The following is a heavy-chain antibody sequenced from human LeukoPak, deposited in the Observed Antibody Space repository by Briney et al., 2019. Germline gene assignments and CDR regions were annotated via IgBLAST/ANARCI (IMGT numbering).Heavy chain of an antibody. CDR3: ARDSGCGNNVCYYGY. V-gene: IGHV3-21*06. CDR1: GFSFSSYT. J-gene: IGHJ4*02. D-gene: IGHD3-10*01. Sequence: GGSLRLSPAGSGFSFSSYTMNWVRQAPGEGLEWVSSISSSGSVIFYADSVKGRFTISRDNAKNSLYLQMSSLRADDTAVYYCARDSGCGNNVCYYGYWGQGSLVTVSS. CDR2: ISSSGSVI.